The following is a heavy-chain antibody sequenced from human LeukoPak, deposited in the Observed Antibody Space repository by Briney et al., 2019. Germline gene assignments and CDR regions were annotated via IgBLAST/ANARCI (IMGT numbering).Heavy chain of an antibody. CDR1: GFTFSSYE. V-gene: IGHV3-48*03. J-gene: IGHJ4*02. D-gene: IGHD3-10*01. CDR3: ARDPGSYYDRVYYFDY. Sequence: GGSLRLSCAASGFTFSSYEMNWVRQAPGKGLEWVSYISSSGSTIYYADSVKGRFTISRDNAKNSLYLQMNSLRAEDTAVYYCARDPGSYYDRVYYFDYWGQGTLVTVSS. CDR2: ISSSGSTI.